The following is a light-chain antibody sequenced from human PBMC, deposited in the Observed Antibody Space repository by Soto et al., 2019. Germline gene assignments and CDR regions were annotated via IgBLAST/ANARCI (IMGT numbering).Light chain of an antibody. V-gene: IGKV1-5*03. CDR1: QYIHNY. CDR2: EAA. Sequence: DIQMTQSPSTLSASVGDRVTITCRASQYIHNYLAWYQQKPGEAPKLLIYEAANVESGVPSRFSGSGTGTDFTLTISSLQTDDFATYYCQQSNNYPWTFGQGTRVEI. J-gene: IGKJ1*01. CDR3: QQSNNYPWT.